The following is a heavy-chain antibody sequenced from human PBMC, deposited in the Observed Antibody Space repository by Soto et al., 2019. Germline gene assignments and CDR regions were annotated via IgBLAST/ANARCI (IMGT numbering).Heavy chain of an antibody. CDR2: IIPIFGTA. CDR3: ASGTVSLGELSSYYYYYGMDV. Sequence: SVKVSCKASGGTISSYAISWVRQAPGQGLEWMGGIIPIFGTANYAQKFQGRVTITADESTSTAYMELSSLRSEDTAVYYCASGTVSLGELSSYYYYYGMDVWGQGTTVTVSS. V-gene: IGHV1-69*13. CDR1: GGTISSYA. D-gene: IGHD3-16*02. J-gene: IGHJ6*02.